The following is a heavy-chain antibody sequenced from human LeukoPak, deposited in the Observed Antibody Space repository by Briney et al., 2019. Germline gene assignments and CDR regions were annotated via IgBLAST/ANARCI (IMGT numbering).Heavy chain of an antibody. J-gene: IGHJ4*02. Sequence: GGSLRLSCAASGFTFSSYAMHWVRQAPGKGLEWVAVISYDGSNKYYADSVKGRFTISRGNSKNTLYLQMNSLRAEDTAVYYCAKPIRRELEGLTDPDYWGQGTLVTVSS. D-gene: IGHD1-1*01. CDR1: GFTFSSYA. CDR2: ISYDGSNK. CDR3: AKPIRRELEGLTDPDY. V-gene: IGHV3-30-3*02.